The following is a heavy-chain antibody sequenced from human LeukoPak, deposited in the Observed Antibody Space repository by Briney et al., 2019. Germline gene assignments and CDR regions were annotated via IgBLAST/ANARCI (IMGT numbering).Heavy chain of an antibody. J-gene: IGHJ4*02. CDR3: ARGGQGNWPTPFDY. Sequence: KTGGSLRLSCAASGFTFSTYSFNWVRQAPGKGLEWVSSISSSIIYIYYADSVKGRFTISRDNAKNSLYLQMNSLRAEDTAVYYCARGGQGNWPTPFDYWGQGTLVTVSS. CDR2: ISSSIIYI. CDR1: GFTFSTYS. V-gene: IGHV3-21*01. D-gene: IGHD1-1*01.